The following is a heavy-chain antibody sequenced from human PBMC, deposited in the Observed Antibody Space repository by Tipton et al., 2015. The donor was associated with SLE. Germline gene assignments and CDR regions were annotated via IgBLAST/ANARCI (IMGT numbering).Heavy chain of an antibody. D-gene: IGHD3-22*01. CDR3: AGFTYYDSPFDP. V-gene: IGHV4-61*10. CDR1: GGSISSGSYY. Sequence: TLSLTCTVSGGSISSGSYYWSWIRQPAGKGLEWIGHIYYSGGTNYNPSLKSRVTISVDTSKNQFSLKLSSVTAADTAVYYCAGFTYYDSPFDPGGQGTLVTVSS. CDR2: IYYSGGT. J-gene: IGHJ5*02.